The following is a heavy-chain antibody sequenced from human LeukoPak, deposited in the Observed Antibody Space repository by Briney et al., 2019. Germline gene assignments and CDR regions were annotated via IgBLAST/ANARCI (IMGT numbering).Heavy chain of an antibody. D-gene: IGHD5-24*01. Sequence: SVKVSCKASGGTFSSYAISWVRQAPGQGLEWMGGIIPIFGTADYAQKFQGRVTITADESTSTAYMELSSLRSEDSAVYYCARDQGGDGYNHNWLDPWGQGTLVTVSS. CDR3: ARDQGGDGYNHNWLDP. CDR1: GGTFSSYA. CDR2: IIPIFGTA. V-gene: IGHV1-69*13. J-gene: IGHJ5*02.